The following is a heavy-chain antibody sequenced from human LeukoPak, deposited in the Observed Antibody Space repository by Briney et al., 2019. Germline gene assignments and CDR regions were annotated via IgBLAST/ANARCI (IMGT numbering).Heavy chain of an antibody. CDR1: GFTFDDYA. Sequence: PGGSLRLSCAASGFTFDDYAMHWVRQAPGKGREGVSGISWNSGSIGYAASVKGRFTISRDNAKNSLYLQMNSLRDEDTALYYCANAGYSSSWYLTAPFDYWGQGTLVTVSS. V-gene: IGHV3-9*01. CDR3: ANAGYSSSWYLTAPFDY. J-gene: IGHJ4*02. CDR2: ISWNSGSI. D-gene: IGHD6-13*01.